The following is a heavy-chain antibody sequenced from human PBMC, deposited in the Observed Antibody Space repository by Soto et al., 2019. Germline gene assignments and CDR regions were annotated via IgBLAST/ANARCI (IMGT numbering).Heavy chain of an antibody. CDR3: ARAFYGHSFYYPY. Sequence: PSETLSLTCAVYGGSFSGYYWSWIRQPPGKGLEWIGEINDGGTTNSNPSLKSRVTISVDTSKNQFSLKLDSVTAADAAVYYCARAFYGHSFYYPYWGQGTPVTVSS. CDR2: INDGGTT. J-gene: IGHJ4*02. V-gene: IGHV4-34*01. CDR1: GGSFSGYY. D-gene: IGHD3-10*01.